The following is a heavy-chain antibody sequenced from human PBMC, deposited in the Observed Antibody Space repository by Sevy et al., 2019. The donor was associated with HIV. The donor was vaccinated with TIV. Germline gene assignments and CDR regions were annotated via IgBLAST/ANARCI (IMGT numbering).Heavy chain of an antibody. CDR3: ARRRRVDFTQTYDY. Sequence: SETLSLTCTVSGGSISSNSYYWDWIRQSPGKGPTWIGSVTHTKSTYYTSSLKSRVTISEDVSKNQFSLNLNSVTAADTAVYYCARRRRVDFTQTYDYWGQGTLVTVSS. V-gene: IGHV4-39*01. J-gene: IGHJ4*02. D-gene: IGHD2-21*02. CDR1: GGSISSNSYY. CDR2: VTHTKST.